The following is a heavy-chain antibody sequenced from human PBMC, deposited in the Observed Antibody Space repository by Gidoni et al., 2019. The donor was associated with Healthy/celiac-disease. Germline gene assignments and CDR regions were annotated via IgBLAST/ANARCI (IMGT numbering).Heavy chain of an antibody. CDR2: INHSGST. V-gene: IGHV4-34*01. D-gene: IGHD3-16*02. Sequence: QVQLQQWGAGLLKPSENLSLTCAVYGGSFSGYYWSWIRQPPGKGLEWIGEINHSGSTNYTPSLKSRVTISVDTSKNQFSLKLSSVTAADTAVYYCARGHRTNYDYVWGSYRSSPNNWFDPWGQGTLVTVSS. CDR1: GGSFSGYY. J-gene: IGHJ5*02. CDR3: ARGHRTNYDYVWGSYRSSPNNWFDP.